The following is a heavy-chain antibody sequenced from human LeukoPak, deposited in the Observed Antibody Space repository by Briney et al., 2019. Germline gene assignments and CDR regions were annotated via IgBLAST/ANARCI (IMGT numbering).Heavy chain of an antibody. CDR1: GYTFTSYY. CDR3: AREGGYNYGYFDP. J-gene: IGHJ5*02. CDR2: INPSGGST. Sequence: ASVKVSCKASGYTFTSYYMHWVRQAPGQGLEWMGIINPSGGSTSYAQKFQGRVTMTTDTSTSTAYMELRSPRSDDTAVYYCAREGGYNYGYFDPWGQGTLVTVSS. V-gene: IGHV1-46*01. D-gene: IGHD5-18*01.